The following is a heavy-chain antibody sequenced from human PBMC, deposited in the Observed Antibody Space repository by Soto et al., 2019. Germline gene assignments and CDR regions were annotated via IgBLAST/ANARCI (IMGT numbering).Heavy chain of an antibody. CDR2: IRANGGIT. D-gene: IGHD5-18*01. Sequence: EVQLLESGGGLVKPGGSLRLSCAASGFTFSKYAMSWVRLAPGKGLEWVASIRANGGITDYADSVKGRFTVTRDNSQNMYSLHLDRLTVDATASDFCAKDKYTDAVRKVWFFDYGGRGTLVTVSS. V-gene: IGHV3-23*01. CDR3: AKDKYTDAVRKVWFFDY. CDR1: GFTFSKYA. J-gene: IGHJ2*01.